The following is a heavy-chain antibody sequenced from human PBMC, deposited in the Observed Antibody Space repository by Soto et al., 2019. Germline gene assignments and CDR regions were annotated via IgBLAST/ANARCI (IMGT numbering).Heavy chain of an antibody. D-gene: IGHD4-17*01. CDR2: ISYSGST. Sequence: PSEPLSLTCTVSGGSVSSGYYYWSWIRQPPGKGLEWIGYISYSGSTNYNPSLKSRVTISLDTSKNQFSLNLSSVTAADTAVYYCARATEYGDFGHAFDMWGHGRMVTV. CDR1: GGSVSSGYYY. J-gene: IGHJ3*02. V-gene: IGHV4-61*01. CDR3: ARATEYGDFGHAFDM.